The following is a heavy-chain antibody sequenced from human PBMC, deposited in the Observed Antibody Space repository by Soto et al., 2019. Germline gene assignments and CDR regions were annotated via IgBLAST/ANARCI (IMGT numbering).Heavy chain of an antibody. CDR3: ARVMFCGGDCYSAFDI. CDR2: INPSGGSI. V-gene: IGHV1-46*01. CDR1: GYTFTSYY. J-gene: IGHJ3*02. Sequence: GASVKVSCKASGYTFTSYYMHWVRQAPGQGLEWMGIINPSGGSISYAQKFQGRVTMTRDTSTSTVYMELSSLRSEDTAVYYCARVMFCGGDCYSAFDIWGQGTMVTVSS. D-gene: IGHD2-21*02.